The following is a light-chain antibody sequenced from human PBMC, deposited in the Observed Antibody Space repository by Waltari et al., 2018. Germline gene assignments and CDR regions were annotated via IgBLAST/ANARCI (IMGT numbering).Light chain of an antibody. Sequence: AIQLTQSPSSLSASVGDRVTITCRASQGISSALAWYQQKPGKAPKVLIYDASSLESGVPSRFRGSGSGTYITLTISSLQPEDFATYYCQQFNSFPITFGLGTRLDIK. J-gene: IGKJ5*01. CDR1: QGISSA. CDR3: QQFNSFPIT. V-gene: IGKV1-13*02. CDR2: DAS.